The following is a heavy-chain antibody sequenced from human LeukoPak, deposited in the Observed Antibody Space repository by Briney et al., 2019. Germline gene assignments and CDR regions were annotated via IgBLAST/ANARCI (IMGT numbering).Heavy chain of an antibody. Sequence: SETLFLTCAVYGGSFSGYYWSWIRQPPGKGLEWIGEINHSGSTNYNPSLKSRVTISVDTSKNQFSLKLSSVTAADTAVYYCASRDGYCSGGSCHNWFDPWGQGTLVTVSS. CDR2: INHSGST. J-gene: IGHJ5*02. V-gene: IGHV4-34*01. CDR1: GGSFSGYY. CDR3: ASRDGYCSGGSCHNWFDP. D-gene: IGHD2-15*01.